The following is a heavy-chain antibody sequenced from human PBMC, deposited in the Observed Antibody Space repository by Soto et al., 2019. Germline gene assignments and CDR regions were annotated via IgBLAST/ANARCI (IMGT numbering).Heavy chain of an antibody. CDR2: IIPLFRKT. CDR1: GDMFRNSA. J-gene: IGHJ6*02. CDR3: ARARLSNGDPNIYFFDGLDV. Sequence: QVQLVQSGAEVKRPGSSVKVSCKASGDMFRNSAFTWVRQAPGQGLAWMGVIIPLFRKTNVAQNFQARVTVTAAESTSSLYMEASSLTSEDTAVYYCARARLSNGDPNIYFFDGLDVWGQGTTITVSS. D-gene: IGHD3-10*01. V-gene: IGHV1-69*01.